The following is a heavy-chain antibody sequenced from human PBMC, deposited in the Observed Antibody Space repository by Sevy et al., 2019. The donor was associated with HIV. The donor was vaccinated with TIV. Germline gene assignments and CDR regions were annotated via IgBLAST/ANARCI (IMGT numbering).Heavy chain of an antibody. CDR3: ARGGGYCGGDCYSIDY. V-gene: IGHV3-33*08. Sequence: GGYLRLSCAASGFTFSSYVMHWVRQAPGKGLEWVALIWYDGTIKYYADSVKGRFTISIDNSKDTLFLQMNSLTPEDTAVYYCARGGGYCGGDCYSIDYWGQGALVTVSS. J-gene: IGHJ4*02. CDR1: GFTFSSYV. D-gene: IGHD2-21*02. CDR2: IWYDGTIK.